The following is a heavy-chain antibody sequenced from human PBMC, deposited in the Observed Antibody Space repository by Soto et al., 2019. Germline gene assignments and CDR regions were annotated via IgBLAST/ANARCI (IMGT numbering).Heavy chain of an antibody. Sequence: QVQLVESGGGVVQPGRSLRLSCAASGFTFSSCGMHWVRQAPGKGLEWVAVISYDGSNKYYADSVKGRFTISRDNSKNTLYLQMNSLRAEDTAVYYCASGYSGYDPREFDYWGQGTLVTVSS. CDR1: GFTFSSCG. CDR2: ISYDGSNK. D-gene: IGHD5-12*01. V-gene: IGHV3-30*03. J-gene: IGHJ4*02. CDR3: ASGYSGYDPREFDY.